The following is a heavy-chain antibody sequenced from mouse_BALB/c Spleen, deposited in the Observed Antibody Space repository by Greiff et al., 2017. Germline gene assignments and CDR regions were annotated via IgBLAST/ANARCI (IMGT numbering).Heavy chain of an antibody. CDR1: GYSFTSYW. CDR2: IYPGNSDT. D-gene: IGHD2-14*01. CDR3: TRPPYYRYEGDY. V-gene: IGHV1-5*01. Sequence: VQLQQSGTVLARPGASVKMSCKASGYSFTSYWMHWVKQRPGQGLEWIGAIYPGNSDTSYNQKFKGKAKLTAVTSASTAYMELSSLTNEDSAVYYCTRPPYYRYEGDYWGQGTTLTVSS. J-gene: IGHJ2*01.